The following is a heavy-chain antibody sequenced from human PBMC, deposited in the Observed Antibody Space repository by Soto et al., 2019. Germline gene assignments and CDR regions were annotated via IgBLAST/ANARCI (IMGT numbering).Heavy chain of an antibody. D-gene: IGHD5-18*01. CDR3: AREFRGYSYGRKTYLTAY. Sequence: ASVKVSCKASGYTFTSYGISWVRQAPGQGLEWMGWISAYNGNTNYAQKLQGRVTMTTDTSTSTAYMELRSLRSDDTAVYYCAREFRGYSYGRKTYLTAYWGQGTLVTVSS. CDR2: ISAYNGNT. J-gene: IGHJ4*02. CDR1: GYTFTSYG. V-gene: IGHV1-18*01.